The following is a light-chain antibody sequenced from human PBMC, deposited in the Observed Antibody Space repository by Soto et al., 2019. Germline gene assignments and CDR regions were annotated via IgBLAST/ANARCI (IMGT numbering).Light chain of an antibody. V-gene: IGKV4-1*01. CDR1: QSVLYSSNNKNY. CDR3: QQYYSTPIT. CDR2: WAS. J-gene: IGKJ5*01. Sequence: DIVMPQSPDSLAVSLGERATINCKCCQSVLYSSNNKNYLAWYQQKPGQPPKLLIYWASTRESGVPDRFSGSGSGTDFTLTISSLQAEDVAVYYCQQYYSTPITFGQGTRLEIK.